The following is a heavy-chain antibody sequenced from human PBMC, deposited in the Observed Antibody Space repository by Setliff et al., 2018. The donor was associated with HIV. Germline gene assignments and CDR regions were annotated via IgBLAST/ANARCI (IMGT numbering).Heavy chain of an antibody. J-gene: IGHJ4*02. CDR2: IKQDGTDK. CDR1: GFTFSDYW. Sequence: RLSCAAPGFTFSDYWMSWVRQALGKGLEWVANIKQDGTDKYYVDSVRGRFTISRDNARNSLFLQMNSLRVEDTAVYYWARDTCDTPSCDAGPRFVYWGQGNLVTVSS. CDR3: ARDTCDTPSCDAGPRFVY. V-gene: IGHV3-7*01. D-gene: IGHD2-2*01.